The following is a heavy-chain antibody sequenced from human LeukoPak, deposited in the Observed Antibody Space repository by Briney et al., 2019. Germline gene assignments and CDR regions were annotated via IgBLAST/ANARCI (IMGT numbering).Heavy chain of an antibody. CDR1: GGSFSGYY. J-gene: IGHJ5*02. D-gene: IGHD3-22*01. Sequence: SETLSLTCAVYGGSFSGYYWNLIRQSPGKGLEWIGEINHSGSTSYNPSLKSRVTISVDTSKNQFSLKLSSVTAADTAVYYCARGRSMIVVVTRGNWFDPWGQGTLVTVSS. CDR3: ARGRSMIVVVTRGNWFDP. CDR2: INHSGST. V-gene: IGHV4-34*01.